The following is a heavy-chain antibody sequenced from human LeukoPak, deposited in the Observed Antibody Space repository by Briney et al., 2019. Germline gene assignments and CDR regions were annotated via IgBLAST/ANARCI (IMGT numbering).Heavy chain of an antibody. Sequence: ASVKVSCKASGGTFSSYAISWVRQAPGQGLEWMGRIIPILGIANYAQEFQGRVTITADKSTSTAYMELSSLRSEDTAVYYCARVEDSGYDYWFDPWGQGTLVTVSS. CDR3: ARVEDSGYDYWFDP. V-gene: IGHV1-69*04. CDR2: IIPILGIA. J-gene: IGHJ5*02. D-gene: IGHD5-12*01. CDR1: GGTFSSYA.